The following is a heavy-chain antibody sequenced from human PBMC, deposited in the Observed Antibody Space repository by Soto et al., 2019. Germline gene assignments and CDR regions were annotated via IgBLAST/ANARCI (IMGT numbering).Heavy chain of an antibody. CDR3: ARWSGTTSFDC. Sequence: PAETLSLTCTVSGGSMNTYFWSWIRQPPGKGLEWIGYIYYSGSTDYNSSLKSRVTISVVSSKNQFSLRLSSVTAADTDVYYCARWSGTTSFDCWGQGTLVTVSS. CDR2: IYYSGST. V-gene: IGHV4-59*01. D-gene: IGHD1-1*01. J-gene: IGHJ4*02. CDR1: GGSMNTYF.